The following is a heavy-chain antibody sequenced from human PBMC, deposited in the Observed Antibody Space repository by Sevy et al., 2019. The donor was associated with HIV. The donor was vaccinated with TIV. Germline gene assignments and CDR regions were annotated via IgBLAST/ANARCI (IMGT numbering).Heavy chain of an antibody. V-gene: IGHV3-30*02. D-gene: IGHD6-13*01. CDR1: GFTFSQYG. J-gene: IGHJ4*02. CDR2: IRYDGSTK. Sequence: GGSLRLSCVATGFTFSQYGMEWVRQAPGKGLEWVAFIRYDGSTKYYADSVKGRFTISRDNSKNMLYLQMNSLRPEDTALYSCAKHRDTLAAAAYLDHWGQGTLVTVSS. CDR3: AKHRDTLAAAAYLDH.